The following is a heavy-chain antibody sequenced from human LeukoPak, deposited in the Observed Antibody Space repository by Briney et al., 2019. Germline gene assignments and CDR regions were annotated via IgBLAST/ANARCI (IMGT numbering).Heavy chain of an antibody. D-gene: IGHD1-1*01. CDR3: ARPLWATGTTGDWFDP. CDR2: INSDGSTT. CDR1: GFTFSSYW. J-gene: IGHJ5*02. V-gene: IGHV3-74*01. Sequence: GGSLRLSCAASGFTFSSYWMHWVRQAPGKGLVWVSRINSDGSTTSYADSVKGRLTISRDNAKNTLYLQMNSLRAEDTAVYYCARPLWATGTTGDWFDPWGQGTLVTVSS.